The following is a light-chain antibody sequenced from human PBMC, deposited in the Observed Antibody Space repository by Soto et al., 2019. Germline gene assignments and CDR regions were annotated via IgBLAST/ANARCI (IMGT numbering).Light chain of an antibody. CDR2: DDN. CDR3: QSYDSSLSAWV. CDR1: SSNIGAGYD. J-gene: IGLJ3*02. Sequence: QSVLTQPPSVSGAPGQRVTISCTGSSSNIGAGYDVYWYQQLPGTAPKLLIYDDNNRPSGVSDRFSGSKSGTSASLAITGLQAEDEADYYCQSYDSSLSAWVFGGGTKVTVL. V-gene: IGLV1-40*01.